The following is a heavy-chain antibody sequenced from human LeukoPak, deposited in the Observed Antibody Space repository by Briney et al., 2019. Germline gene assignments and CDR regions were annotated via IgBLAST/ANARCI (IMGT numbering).Heavy chain of an antibody. J-gene: IGHJ6*02. D-gene: IGHD2-2*01. Sequence: GGSLRLSCAASGFTFSSYGMHWVRQAPGKGLEWVAVISYDGSNKYCADSVKGRFTISRDNSKNTLYLQMNSLRAEDTAVYYCARAVVVPAAIAYYYYGMDVWGQGTTVTVSS. CDR2: ISYDGSNK. CDR1: GFTFSSYG. CDR3: ARAVVVPAAIAYYYYGMDV. V-gene: IGHV3-30*03.